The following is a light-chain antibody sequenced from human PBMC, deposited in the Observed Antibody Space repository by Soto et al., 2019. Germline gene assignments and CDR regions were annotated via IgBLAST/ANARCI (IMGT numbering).Light chain of an antibody. Sequence: DIQMTQFPSTLFASVGDRVTITCRASQSISRWLAWYQQKPGKAPKLLIYDSSNLEKGVPSRFSGRGSGTEFTLTISSLQPDDFATYFCQQYNSYSPETFGQGTKVEI. CDR3: QQYNSYSPET. CDR2: DSS. J-gene: IGKJ1*01. CDR1: QSISRW. V-gene: IGKV1-5*01.